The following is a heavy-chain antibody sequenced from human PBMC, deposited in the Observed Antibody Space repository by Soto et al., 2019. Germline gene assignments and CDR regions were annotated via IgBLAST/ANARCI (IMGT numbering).Heavy chain of an antibody. CDR2: MNPNSGKT. V-gene: IGHV1-8*01. D-gene: IGHD2-8*01. CDR1: GYTFTSYD. Sequence: ASVKVSCKASGYTFTSYDINWVRQATGQGLEWMGWMNPNSGKTGYAQKFQGRVTMTRNTSISTAYMELSSLRSEDTAVYYCAKMVYAISYYYGMDVWGQGTTVTVSS. CDR3: AKMVYAISYYYGMDV. J-gene: IGHJ6*02.